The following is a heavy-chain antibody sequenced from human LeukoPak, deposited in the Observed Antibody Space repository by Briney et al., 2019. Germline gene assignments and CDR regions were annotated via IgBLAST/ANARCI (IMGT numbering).Heavy chain of an antibody. CDR2: ISGSGGST. CDR1: RCTFSSYA. Sequence: GGSLRLSCAASRCTFSSYAMSWVGQAPGKGREWVSAISGSGGSTYYADSVTGRFTISRDNSKNTLYLQMKSMRAEDTAVYYCAKDLSGYGSGSYYSRTRGIWGQGTMVTVS. D-gene: IGHD3-10*01. V-gene: IGHV3-23*01. CDR3: AKDLSGYGSGSYYSRTRGI. J-gene: IGHJ3*02.